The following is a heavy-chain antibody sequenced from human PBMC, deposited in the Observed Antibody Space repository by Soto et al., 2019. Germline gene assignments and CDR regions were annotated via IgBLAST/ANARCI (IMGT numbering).Heavy chain of an antibody. CDR3: ARDYGEQLVRRGFYYYYMDV. Sequence: EVQLVESGGGLVKPGGSLRLSCEASGFAFSTFSMNWVRQAPGKGLEWVAFISIGGSSIYYADSVKGRFSISRDNAKNSLFLQMNSLRAEDTAVYYCARDYGEQLVRRGFYYYYMDVCAPGTTVTVAS. V-gene: IGHV3-21*01. D-gene: IGHD6-6*01. J-gene: IGHJ6*03. CDR1: GFAFSTFS. CDR2: ISIGGSSI.